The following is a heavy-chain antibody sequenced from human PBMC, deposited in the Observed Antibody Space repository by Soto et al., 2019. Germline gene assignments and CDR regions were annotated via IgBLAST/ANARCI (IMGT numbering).Heavy chain of an antibody. D-gene: IGHD2-2*01. CDR3: TRRASSSFYHFDF. CDR2: IDPSDSYV. J-gene: IGHJ4*02. V-gene: IGHV5-10-1*01. Sequence: GESLKISCQASGYSFTAYWITWVRQMPGKGLEWMATIDPSDSYVDYSPSFRGHVTFSVDRSITTVYLQWNSLKAAAGAMYFCTRRASSSFYHFDFWGQGALATVSS. CDR1: GYSFTAYW.